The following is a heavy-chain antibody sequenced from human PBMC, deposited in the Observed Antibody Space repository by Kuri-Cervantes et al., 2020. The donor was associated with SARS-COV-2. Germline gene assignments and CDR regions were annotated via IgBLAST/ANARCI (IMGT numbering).Heavy chain of an antibody. CDR2: ISYDGKNK. CDR3: ARDRWGRPSHISRGHYDAIDI. V-gene: IGHV3-30*03. Sequence: GGSLRLSCVASGFNFSTTDIHWVRQASGKGLEWVTFISYDGKNKKCMASGKGRFTISRDNSQNTLHLQMKRLRAEDTAVYYCARDRWGRPSHISRGHYDAIDIWGQGTMVTVSS. CDR1: GFNFSTTD. J-gene: IGHJ3*02. D-gene: IGHD7-27*01.